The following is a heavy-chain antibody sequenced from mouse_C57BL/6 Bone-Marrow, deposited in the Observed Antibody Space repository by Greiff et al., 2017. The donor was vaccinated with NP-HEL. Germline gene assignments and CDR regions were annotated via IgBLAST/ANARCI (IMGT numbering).Heavy chain of an antibody. D-gene: IGHD1-1*01. CDR1: GFNIKDDY. J-gene: IGHJ3*01. CDR2: IDPENGDT. V-gene: IGHV14-4*01. Sequence: VKLQESGAELVRPGASVKLSCTASGFNIKDDYMHWVKQRPEQGLEWIGWIDPENGDTEYASKFQGKATITADTSSNTAYLQLSSMTSEDTAVYYCTTCLYYCDWGQGTLVTVSA. CDR3: TTCLYYCD.